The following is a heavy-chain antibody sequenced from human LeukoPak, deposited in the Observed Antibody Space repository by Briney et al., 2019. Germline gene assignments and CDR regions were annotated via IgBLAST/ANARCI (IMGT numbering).Heavy chain of an antibody. CDR1: GYTFTSYG. CDR2: ISAYNGNT. CDR3: AIIPPDIVVVTSY. D-gene: IGHD2-2*01. J-gene: IGHJ4*02. V-gene: IGHV1-18*01. Sequence: ASVKVSCKASGYTFTSYGISWVRQAPGQGLEWMGWISAYNGNTNYAQKLQGRVTMTTDTSTSTAYIELRSLRSDDTAVYYCAIIPPDIVVVTSYWGQGTLVTVSS.